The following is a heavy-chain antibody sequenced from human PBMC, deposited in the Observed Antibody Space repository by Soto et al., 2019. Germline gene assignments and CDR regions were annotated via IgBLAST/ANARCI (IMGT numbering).Heavy chain of an antibody. D-gene: IGHD6-13*01. J-gene: IGHJ6*01. V-gene: IGHV5-10-1*03. CDR1: GYNFDTYW. CDR2: IDPIDSKT. CDR3: ARRIAGPSGYYYYAFDV. Sequence: EVQLEQSGAEVKKPGESLRISCKGSGYNFDTYWINWVRQTAGKGLEWRGRIDPIDSKTQYSPSLEGHITISVDKSISTTYLQWSSLKASDTAIYYCARRIAGPSGYYYYAFDVWGQGTAVTVSS.